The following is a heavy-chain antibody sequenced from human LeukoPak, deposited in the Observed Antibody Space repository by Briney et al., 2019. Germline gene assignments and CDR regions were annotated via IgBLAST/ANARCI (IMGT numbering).Heavy chain of an antibody. CDR1: GGSISSGGHS. CDR3: ATEAVVGSDGFDY. D-gene: IGHD6-19*01. CDR2: IYSSGSA. Sequence: SETLSLTCAVSGGSISSGGHSWNWIRQPQGKGLEWIGYIYSSGSAYSNPSLKSRVTISVDLSKNQFSLKINSVTAADTAVYYCATEAVVGSDGFDYWGQGTLVTVSS. J-gene: IGHJ4*02. V-gene: IGHV4-30-2*01.